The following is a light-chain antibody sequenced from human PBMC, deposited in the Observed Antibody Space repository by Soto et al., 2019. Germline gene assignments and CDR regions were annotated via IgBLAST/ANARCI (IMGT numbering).Light chain of an antibody. CDR3: QQHGSSPT. CDR1: QNVSSAY. V-gene: IGKV3-20*01. Sequence: EIVLTQSPGTLSLSPGERATLSCRASQNVSSAYLAWYQQKPGQAPRLLIYGASSRATGIPDRFSGSGSGTDFTLTISRLEPEDFAVYYCQQHGSSPTFGQGTKVEIK. J-gene: IGKJ1*01. CDR2: GAS.